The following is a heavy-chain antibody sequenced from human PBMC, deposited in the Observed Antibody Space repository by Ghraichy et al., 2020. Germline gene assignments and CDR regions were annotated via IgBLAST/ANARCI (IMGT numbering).Heavy chain of an antibody. V-gene: IGHV1-69*13. CDR2: IIPIFGTA. J-gene: IGHJ6*03. CDR1: GGTFSSYA. CDR3: ASLTVTNYYYYYMDV. Sequence: SVKVSCKASGGTFSSYAISWVRQAPGQGLEWMGGIIPIFGTANYAQKFQGRVTITADESTSTAYMELSSLRSEDTAVYYCASLTVTNYYYYYMDVWGKGTTVTVSS. D-gene: IGHD4-17*01.